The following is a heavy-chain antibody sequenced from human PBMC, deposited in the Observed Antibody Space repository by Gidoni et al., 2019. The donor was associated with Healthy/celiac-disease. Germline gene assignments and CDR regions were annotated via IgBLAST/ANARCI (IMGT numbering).Heavy chain of an antibody. Sequence: QVQLVESGGGVVQPGRSLRLSCAASGFTFSSYGMHWVRQAPGKGLEWVAVIWYDGSNKYYADSVKGRFTISRDNSKNTLYLQMNSRRAEDTAVYYCARGFYGSGWYFDYWGQGTLVTVSS. V-gene: IGHV3-33*01. J-gene: IGHJ4*02. CDR3: ARGFYGSGWYFDY. CDR1: GFTFSSYG. D-gene: IGHD6-19*01. CDR2: IWYDGSNK.